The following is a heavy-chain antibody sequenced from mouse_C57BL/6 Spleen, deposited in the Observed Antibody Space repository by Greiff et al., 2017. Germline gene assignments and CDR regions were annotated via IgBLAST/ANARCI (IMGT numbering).Heavy chain of an antibody. V-gene: IGHV5-6*01. J-gene: IGHJ2*01. Sequence: EVKLVESGGDLVKPGGSLKLSCAASGFTFSSYGMSWVRQTPDKRLEWVATISSGGSYTYYPDSVKGRFTISRDNAKNTLYLQMSSLKSEDTAMYYCARGYGNYFDYWGKGTTLTVSS. CDR3: ARGYGNYFDY. CDR2: ISSGGSYT. D-gene: IGHD2-1*01. CDR1: GFTFSSYG.